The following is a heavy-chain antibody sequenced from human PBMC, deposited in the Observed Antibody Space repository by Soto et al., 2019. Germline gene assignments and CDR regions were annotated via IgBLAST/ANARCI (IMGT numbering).Heavy chain of an antibody. Sequence: ASVKVSCKASGYTFTGYYMHWVRQAPGQGLEWMGWINPNSGGTNYAQKFQGWVTMTRDTSISTAYMELSRLRSDDTAVYYCARDIGRSSTIFGVVITWSWFDPWGQGTLVTVSS. CDR3: ARDIGRSSTIFGVVITWSWFDP. J-gene: IGHJ5*02. D-gene: IGHD3-3*01. V-gene: IGHV1-2*04. CDR1: GYTFTGYY. CDR2: INPNSGGT.